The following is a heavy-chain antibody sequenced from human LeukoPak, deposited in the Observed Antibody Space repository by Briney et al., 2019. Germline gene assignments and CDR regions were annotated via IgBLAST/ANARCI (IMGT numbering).Heavy chain of an antibody. D-gene: IGHD1-26*01. V-gene: IGHV5-51*01. CDR3: VRSVGSSKYSGSYGF. Sequence: GESLKISCKGSGYSFTSYWIGWVRQMPGKGLEWMGIIYPGDSDTTYSPSFQGQVTISADKSISTAYLQWSSLKASDTAMYYCVRSVGSSKYSGSYGFWGQGTLVTVSS. CDR1: GYSFTSYW. CDR2: IYPGDSDT. J-gene: IGHJ4*02.